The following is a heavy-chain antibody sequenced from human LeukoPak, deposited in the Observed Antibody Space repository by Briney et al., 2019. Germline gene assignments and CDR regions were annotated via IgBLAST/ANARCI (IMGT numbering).Heavy chain of an antibody. CDR2: ISKCGSQK. CDR3: ARSLRTSWHWFDH. CDR1: GFTYSDNT. D-gene: IGHD2-2*01. V-gene: IGHV3-30*01. Sequence: GGSLRLSCAASGFTYSDNTMHWLRQAPVKGLEWVEVISKCGSQKYYGDFVNGRFNISRDDSKNTLYLQMNSLRPEETAVYYCARSLRTSWHWFDHWGQGTLVTVSS. J-gene: IGHJ5*02.